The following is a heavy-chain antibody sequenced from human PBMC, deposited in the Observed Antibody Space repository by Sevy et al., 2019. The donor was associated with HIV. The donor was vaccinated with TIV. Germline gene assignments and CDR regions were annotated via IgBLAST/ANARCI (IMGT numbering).Heavy chain of an antibody. Sequence: GGSLRLSCAASGFTLDDYAMHWVRQAPGKGLEWVSCISWNSVRIDYADSVKGRFTISRDNAKRSLFLQMNSLRPEDTALYFCAKGDRSSGWYGAFDIWGQGTMVTVSS. CDR1: GFTLDDYA. CDR3: AKGDRSSGWYGAFDI. J-gene: IGHJ3*02. CDR2: ISWNSVRI. D-gene: IGHD6-19*01. V-gene: IGHV3-9*01.